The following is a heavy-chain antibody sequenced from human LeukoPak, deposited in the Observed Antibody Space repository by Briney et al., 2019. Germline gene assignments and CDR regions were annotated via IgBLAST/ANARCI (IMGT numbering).Heavy chain of an antibody. CDR1: GGSISSYY. V-gene: IGHV4-59*01. J-gene: IGHJ4*02. CDR2: IYYSGST. D-gene: IGHD6-13*01. Sequence: SETLSLTCTVSGGSISSYYWSWFRNPPGKGLEWIGYIYYSGSTNYNPSLKSRVTISVDTSKNQFSLKLSSVTAADTAVYYCARAGMGYYFDYWGQGTLVTVSS. CDR3: ARAGMGYYFDY.